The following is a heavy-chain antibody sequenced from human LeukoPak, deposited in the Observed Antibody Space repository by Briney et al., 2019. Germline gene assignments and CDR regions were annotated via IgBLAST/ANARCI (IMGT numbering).Heavy chain of an antibody. J-gene: IGHJ6*04. D-gene: IGHD6-13*01. CDR3: AKDLFPYSSSWGYYGMDV. Sequence: GGSLRLSCAASGFTFSSYGMHRVRQAPGKGLEWVAVISYDGSNKYYADSVKGRFTISRDNSKNTLYLQMNSLRAEDTAVYYCAKDLFPYSSSWGYYGMDVWGKGTTVTVSS. CDR2: ISYDGSNK. V-gene: IGHV3-30*18. CDR1: GFTFSSYG.